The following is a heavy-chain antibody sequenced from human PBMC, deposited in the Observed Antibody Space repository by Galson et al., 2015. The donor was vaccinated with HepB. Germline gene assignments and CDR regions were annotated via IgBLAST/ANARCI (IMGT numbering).Heavy chain of an antibody. D-gene: IGHD2-15*01. Sequence: SMRLSCAASGFSFTNAWMSWVRQAPGKGLEWAGHIESKTDGGTTDYAAPVKGRFTISRDDSKNTLHMQMNSLTTEDTAVYYCTTVLAYCSGGSCYSSGWLPSWFDPWGQGTLVTVSS. CDR3: TTVLAYCSGGSCYSSGWLPSWFDP. CDR2: IESKTDGGTT. V-gene: IGHV3-15*04. J-gene: IGHJ5*02. CDR1: GFSFTNAW.